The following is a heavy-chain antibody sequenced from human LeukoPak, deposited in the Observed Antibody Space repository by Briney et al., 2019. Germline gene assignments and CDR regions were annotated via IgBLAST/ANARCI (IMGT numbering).Heavy chain of an antibody. J-gene: IGHJ5*02. V-gene: IGHV4-59*12. CDR3: ARRSLVRGVVFGS. D-gene: IGHD3-10*01. CDR2: IYYSGST. CDR1: GGSISSYY. Sequence: SETLSLTCTVSGGSISSYYWSWIRQPPGKGLEWIGYIYYSGSTNYNPSLKSRVTISVDTSKNQFSLKLSSVTAADTAVYYCARRSLVRGVVFGSWGQGTLVTVSS.